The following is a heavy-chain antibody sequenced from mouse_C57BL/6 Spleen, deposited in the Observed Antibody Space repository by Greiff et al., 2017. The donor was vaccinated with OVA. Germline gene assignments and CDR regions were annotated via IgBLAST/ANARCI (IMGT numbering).Heavy chain of an antibody. CDR3: ARGASAGYYYAMDY. V-gene: IGHV1-4*01. Sequence: QVQLQQSGAELARPGASVKMSCKASGYTFTSYTMHWVKQRPGQGLEWIGYINPSSGYTKYNQKFKDKATLTADKSSSTAYMQLSSLTSEDSAVYYWARGASAGYYYAMDYWGQGTSVTVSS. J-gene: IGHJ4*01. D-gene: IGHD3-2*02. CDR1: GYTFTSYT. CDR2: INPSSGYT.